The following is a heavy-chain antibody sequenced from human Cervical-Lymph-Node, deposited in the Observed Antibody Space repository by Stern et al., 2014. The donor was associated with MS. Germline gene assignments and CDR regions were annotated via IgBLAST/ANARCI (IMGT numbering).Heavy chain of an antibody. D-gene: IGHD3-3*01. CDR2: LDWDDDK. Sequence: QVTLRESGPALVKPTQTLTLTCIFSGFSLSTSGMRVSWIRQPPGKALEWLARLDWDDDKFYSTSLKTRLTISKDTSKNQVFLTMTNMDPVDTATYYCARSPPYYEFWNDYYYFDYWGQGTLVAVSS. J-gene: IGHJ4*02. V-gene: IGHV2-70*04. CDR3: ARSPPYYEFWNDYYYFDY. CDR1: GFSLSTSGMR.